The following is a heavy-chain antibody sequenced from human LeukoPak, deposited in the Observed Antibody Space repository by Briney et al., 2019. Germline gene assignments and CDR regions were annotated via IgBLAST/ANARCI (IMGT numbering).Heavy chain of an antibody. Sequence: ASVKVSCKVSGYTFTDYYMHWAQQAPGKGLEWMGLVDPEDGETIYAEKFQGRVTITADTSTDTAYMELSSLRSEDTAVYYCATRGIVVVPVWGDYWGQGTLVTVSS. D-gene: IGHD2-2*01. CDR2: VDPEDGET. J-gene: IGHJ4*02. CDR3: ATRGIVVVPVWGDY. CDR1: GYTFTDYY. V-gene: IGHV1-69-2*01.